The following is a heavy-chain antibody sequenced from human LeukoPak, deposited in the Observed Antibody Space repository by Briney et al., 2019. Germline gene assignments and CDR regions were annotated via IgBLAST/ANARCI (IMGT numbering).Heavy chain of an antibody. D-gene: IGHD2-2*01. Sequence: PGGSLRLSCAASGFTFSSYGMSWVRQAPGKGLEWVSAISGSGGSTYYADSVKGRFTISRDNSKNTLYLQMNSLRAEDTAVYYCCVVVPAARWRVFDYWGQGTLVTVSS. CDR3: CVVVPAARWRVFDY. V-gene: IGHV3-23*01. J-gene: IGHJ4*02. CDR1: GFTFSSYG. CDR2: ISGSGGST.